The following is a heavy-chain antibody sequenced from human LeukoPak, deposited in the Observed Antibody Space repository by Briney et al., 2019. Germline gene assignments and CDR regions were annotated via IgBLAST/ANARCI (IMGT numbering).Heavy chain of an antibody. J-gene: IGHJ4*02. D-gene: IGHD7-27*01. V-gene: IGHV4-4*09. CDR1: GVSIIDHN. CDR3: ARLKPHYLGTFDS. Sequence: SEALSLTCTVSGVSIIDHNWSWIRQPPGKGLEWIGNIYASGSRYFNPSLKSRVAISVDTSKNQSSLNLTSVTAADTAMFYCARLKPHYLGTFDSWGQGALVTVSS. CDR2: IYASGSR.